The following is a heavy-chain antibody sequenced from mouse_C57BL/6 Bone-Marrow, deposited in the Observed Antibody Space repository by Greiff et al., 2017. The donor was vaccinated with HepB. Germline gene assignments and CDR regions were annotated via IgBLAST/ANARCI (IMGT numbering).Heavy chain of an antibody. CDR3: ASRGLYYPQWGFAY. Sequence: QVQLQQPGAELVMPGASVKLSCKASGYTFTSYGISWVKQRTGQGLEWIGEIYPRSGNTYYNEKFKGKATLTADKSSSTAYMELRSLTSEDSAVYFCASRGLYYPQWGFAYWGQGTLVTVSA. CDR1: GYTFTSYG. D-gene: IGHD1-1*01. J-gene: IGHJ3*01. CDR2: IYPRSGNT. V-gene: IGHV1-81*01.